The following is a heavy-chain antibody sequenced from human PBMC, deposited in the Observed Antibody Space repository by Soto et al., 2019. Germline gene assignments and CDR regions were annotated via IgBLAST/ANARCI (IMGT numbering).Heavy chain of an antibody. D-gene: IGHD3-10*01. CDR1: GFIFTNYW. Sequence: GESLKISCKGSGFIFTNYWIGWVRQMPGKGLEWMGIIYPADSNVRYSPSFQGQVTISVDKSISTAYLQWTSLKASDTAIYYCARQYYYGSVVNYYYYGMDVWGQGTTVTV. CDR2: IYPADSNV. CDR3: ARQYYYGSVVNYYYYGMDV. V-gene: IGHV5-51*01. J-gene: IGHJ6*02.